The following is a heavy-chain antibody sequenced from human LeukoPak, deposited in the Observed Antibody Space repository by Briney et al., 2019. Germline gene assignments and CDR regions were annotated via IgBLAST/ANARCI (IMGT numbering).Heavy chain of an antibody. CDR3: ASSLGYCSSTSCYSGMDV. CDR1: GFTFSSYA. Sequence: GGSLRLSCAVSGFTFSSYAMSWVRQAPGKGLEWVSAISGSGGSTYYADSVKGRFTISRDNSKNTLYLQMSSLRAEDTAVYYCASSLGYCSSTSCYSGMDVWGQGTTVTVSS. J-gene: IGHJ6*02. CDR2: ISGSGGST. V-gene: IGHV3-23*01. D-gene: IGHD2-2*01.